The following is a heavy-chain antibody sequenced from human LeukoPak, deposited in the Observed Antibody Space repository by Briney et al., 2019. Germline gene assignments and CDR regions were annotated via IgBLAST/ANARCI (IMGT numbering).Heavy chain of an antibody. CDR2: IWYDGSNK. Sequence: GRSLRLSCAASGFTFSSYGMHWVRQAPGKGLEWVAVIWYDGSNKYYADSVKGRFTISRDNSKNTLYLQMNSLRAEDTAVYYCVGSSSLPLYYFDYWGQGTLVTVSS. D-gene: IGHD6-6*01. J-gene: IGHJ4*02. CDR1: GFTFSSYG. V-gene: IGHV3-33*01. CDR3: VGSSSLPLYYFDY.